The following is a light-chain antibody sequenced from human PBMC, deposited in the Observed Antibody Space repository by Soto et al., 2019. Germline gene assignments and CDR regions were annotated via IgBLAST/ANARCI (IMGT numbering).Light chain of an antibody. Sequence: QSALTQPASVSGSPGQSLTISCTGTSSDVGGYNYVSWYQQHPGKAPKLMIYDVSNRPSGVSNRFSGSKSGNTASLTISGLQAEDEADYYCSSYTSSSTPCVFGTGTKLTVL. CDR3: SSYTSSSTPCV. J-gene: IGLJ1*01. CDR1: SSDVGGYNY. CDR2: DVS. V-gene: IGLV2-14*01.